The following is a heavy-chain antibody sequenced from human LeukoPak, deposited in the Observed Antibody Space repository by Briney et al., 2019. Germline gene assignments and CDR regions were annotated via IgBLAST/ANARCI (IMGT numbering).Heavy chain of an antibody. CDR1: GFTFNNGP. D-gene: IGHD1-1*01. CDR2: ISNNGEIT. CDR3: ARSGGWDGMDV. J-gene: IGHJ6*02. Sequence: GSLRLSCAASGFTFNNGPMSWVRQAPGKGLEWVSIISNNGEITFYADSVKGRFTISRDNSKSTLYLQMNSLRADDTAVYYCARSGGWDGMDVWGQGTAVTVSS. V-gene: IGHV3-23*01.